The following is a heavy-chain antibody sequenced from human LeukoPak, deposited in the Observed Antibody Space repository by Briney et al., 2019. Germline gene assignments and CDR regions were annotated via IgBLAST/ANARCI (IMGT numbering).Heavy chain of an antibody. CDR3: ARVQWFGELVLDY. D-gene: IGHD3-10*01. CDR1: GYTFTSCY. Sequence: ASVKVSCKASGYTFTSCYMQRVRHAPGQGLEWVWIISPSSGSTSISHKYPGRVTITRDTSTSTVYMELSSLRSEDTAVYYCARVQWFGELVLDYWGQRTLVTVSS. J-gene: IGHJ4*02. V-gene: IGHV1-46*01. CDR2: ISPSSGST.